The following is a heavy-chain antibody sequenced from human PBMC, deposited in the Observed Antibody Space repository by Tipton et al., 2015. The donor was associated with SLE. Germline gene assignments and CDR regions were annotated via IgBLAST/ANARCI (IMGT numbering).Heavy chain of an antibody. CDR3: AREAMSGYYGMDV. J-gene: IGHJ6*02. CDR1: GGSINNYY. CDR2: IFYSGGT. Sequence: LRLSCTVSGGSINNYYWSWIRQPPGKGLEWIGYIFYSGGTNYNPSLKSRVTISVDTSKNLFSLQLSSVTAADTAVYYCAREAMSGYYGMDVWGQGTTVTVSS. V-gene: IGHV4-59*12. D-gene: IGHD2-2*01.